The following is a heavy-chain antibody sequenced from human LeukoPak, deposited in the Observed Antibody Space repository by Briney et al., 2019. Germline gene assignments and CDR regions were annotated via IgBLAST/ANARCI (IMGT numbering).Heavy chain of an antibody. J-gene: IGHJ4*02. CDR2: IIPILGIA. V-gene: IGHV1-69*04. CDR1: GGTFSSYA. D-gene: IGHD3-9*01. Sequence: ASVKVSCKASGGTFSSYAISWVRQAPGQGLEWMGRIIPILGIANYAQKFQGRVTITADESTSTAYMELSSLRSEDTAVYYCATYYDILTGYHSYFDYWGQGTLVTVSS. CDR3: ATYYDILTGYHSYFDY.